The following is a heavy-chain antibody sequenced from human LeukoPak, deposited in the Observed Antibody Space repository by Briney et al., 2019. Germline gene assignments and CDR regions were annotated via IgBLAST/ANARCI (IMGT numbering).Heavy chain of an antibody. J-gene: IGHJ4*02. Sequence: RGSLRLSCAASGFTFSSYEANWVRQAPGKGLEWVSYISTSGSTIYYADSVKGRFTISRDNAKNSLYLQMNSLRAEDTAVYYCAKDLHIAAAGQLFDYWGQGTLVTVSS. D-gene: IGHD6-13*01. V-gene: IGHV3-48*03. CDR1: GFTFSSYE. CDR3: AKDLHIAAAGQLFDY. CDR2: ISTSGSTI.